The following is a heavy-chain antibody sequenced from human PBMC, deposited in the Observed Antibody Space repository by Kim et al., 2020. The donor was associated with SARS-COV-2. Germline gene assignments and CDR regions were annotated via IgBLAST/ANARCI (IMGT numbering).Heavy chain of an antibody. D-gene: IGHD6-19*01. CDR2: IFSAGDT. CDR1: GFTVSSNY. J-gene: IGHJ4*02. V-gene: IGHV3-53*01. Sequence: GGSLRLSCAASGFTVSSNYMSWVRQAPGKGLEWVSVIFSAGDTYYADSVKGRFTISRDNSKNTLFLQMNSLRAEDTAVYYCARRVGSNGWYPDWGQGTLVTVSS. CDR3: ARRVGSNGWYPD.